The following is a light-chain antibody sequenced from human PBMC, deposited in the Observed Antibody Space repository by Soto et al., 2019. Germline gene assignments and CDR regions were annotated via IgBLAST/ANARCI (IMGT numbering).Light chain of an antibody. CDR3: QRFGTSPPWT. CDR2: GTS. V-gene: IGKV3-20*01. Sequence: IVLTQSPGTLSLFPGERATLSCRASQSLSSSYLAWYQQKPGQAPRLLIYGTSIRATGIPDRFSGSGSGTDFTLTITRLEPEDFAVYYCQRFGTSPPWTFGQGTKVEFK. J-gene: IGKJ1*01. CDR1: QSLSSSY.